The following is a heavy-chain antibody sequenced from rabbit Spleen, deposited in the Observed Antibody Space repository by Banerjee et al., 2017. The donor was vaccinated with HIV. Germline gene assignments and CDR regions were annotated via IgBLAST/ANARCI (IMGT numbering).Heavy chain of an antibody. CDR3: ARDLVAVIGWNFSL. CDR2: IYTGIGST. J-gene: IGHJ4*01. V-gene: IGHV1S45*01. Sequence: QEQLEESGGDLVKPEGSLTLTCTASGFSFSSSYYMCWVRQAPGKGLEWIGCIYTGIGSTAYASWAKGRFTISKSSSTTVTLQMTSLTAADTATYFCARDLVAVIGWNFSLWGQGTLVT. D-gene: IGHD1-1*01. CDR1: GFSFSSSYY.